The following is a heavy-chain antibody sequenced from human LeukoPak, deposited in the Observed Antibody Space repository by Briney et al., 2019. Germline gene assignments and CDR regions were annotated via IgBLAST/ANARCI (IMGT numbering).Heavy chain of an antibody. V-gene: IGHV3-23*01. J-gene: IGHJ4*02. CDR2: ISGSGIST. CDR1: GFTFSSYA. Sequence: GGSLRLSCAASGFTFSSYAMSWVRQAPGKGLEWFSDISGSGISTYYADSVKGRFTISRDNSKNTLYLQMNSLRAEDTAVYYCAKDQWSFSYFDYWGQGTLVTVSS. D-gene: IGHD1-26*01. CDR3: AKDQWSFSYFDY.